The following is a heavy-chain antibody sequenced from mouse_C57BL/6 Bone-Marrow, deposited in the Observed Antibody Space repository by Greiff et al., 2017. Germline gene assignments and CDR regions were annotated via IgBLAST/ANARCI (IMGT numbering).Heavy chain of an antibody. CDR3: ARSRNDGSWFAY. J-gene: IGHJ3*01. V-gene: IGHV1-81*01. D-gene: IGHD2-3*01. CDR1: GYTFTSYG. CDR2: IYPRSGNT. Sequence: VQLQQSGAELARPGASVKLSCKASGYTFTSYGISWVKQRTGQGLEWIGEIYPRSGNTYYNEKFKGKATLTADKSSSTAYMELRSLTSEDSAVXFCARSRNDGSWFAYWGQGTLVTVSA.